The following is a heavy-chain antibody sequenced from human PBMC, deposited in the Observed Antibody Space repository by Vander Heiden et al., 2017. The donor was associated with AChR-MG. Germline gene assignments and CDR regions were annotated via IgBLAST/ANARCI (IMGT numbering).Heavy chain of an antibody. CDR2: ISSSSSYT. D-gene: IGHD3-9*01. V-gene: IGHV3-11*06. J-gene: IGHJ3*02. Sequence: QVQLVESGGGLVKPGGSRRLSCADSGFTLSDYYMSWIRQAPGKGLEWVSYISSSSSYTNYADSVKGRFTISRDNAKNSLYLQMNSLRAEDTAVYYCARGVVGDILTGYSRFDIWGQGTMVTVSS. CDR1: GFTLSDYY. CDR3: ARGVVGDILTGYSRFDI.